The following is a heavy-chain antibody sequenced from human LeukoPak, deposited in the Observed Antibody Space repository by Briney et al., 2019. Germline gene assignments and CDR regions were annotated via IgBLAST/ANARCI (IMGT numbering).Heavy chain of an antibody. CDR2: IYYSGST. D-gene: IGHD2-15*01. CDR1: GGCISSGTYY. Sequence: PSQTLSLTCTVSGGCISSGTYYWSWIRQHPGKGLEWIGYIYYSGSTYYNPSLKSRVTISVDTSKNQFSLKLSSVTAADTAVYYCARGKYCIGGNCYANWFDPWGQGTLVTVSS. CDR3: ARGKYCIGGNCYANWFDP. J-gene: IGHJ5*02. V-gene: IGHV4-31*03.